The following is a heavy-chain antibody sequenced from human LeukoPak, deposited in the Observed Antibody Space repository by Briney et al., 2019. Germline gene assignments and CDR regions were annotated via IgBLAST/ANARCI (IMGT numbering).Heavy chain of an antibody. J-gene: IGHJ6*03. D-gene: IGHD6-19*01. Sequence: GGSLRLSCAASGFTFSSYAMSWVRQAPGKGLEWVSAISGSGGSTYYADSVKGRFTISRDNSKNTLYLQMNSLRAEDTAVYYCARDGYGSDWAQYMDVWGKGTTVTISS. V-gene: IGHV3-23*01. CDR1: GFTFSSYA. CDR2: ISGSGGST. CDR3: ARDGYGSDWAQYMDV.